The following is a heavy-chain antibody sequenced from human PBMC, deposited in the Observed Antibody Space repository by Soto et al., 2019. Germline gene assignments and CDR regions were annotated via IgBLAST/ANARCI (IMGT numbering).Heavy chain of an antibody. CDR1: GGTFRKFA. D-gene: IGHD3-10*01. Sequence: GASVKVSCKASGGTFRKFAVSWVRQAPGQGLEWMGGIIPISGTVHFAQRFQGRVTITADESTSTAYMELSSLTSEDTAVYYCAALWFGEVFYHYYGMDVWGLGTTVTVSS. CDR3: AALWFGEVFYHYYGMDV. V-gene: IGHV1-69*13. CDR2: IIPISGTV. J-gene: IGHJ6*02.